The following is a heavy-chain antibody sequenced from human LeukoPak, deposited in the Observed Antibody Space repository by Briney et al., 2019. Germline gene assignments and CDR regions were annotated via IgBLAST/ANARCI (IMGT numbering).Heavy chain of an antibody. CDR1: GYSISSGYY. D-gene: IGHD6-13*01. V-gene: IGHV4-38-2*02. Sequence: SETLSLTCTVSGYSISSGYYWGWIRQPPGKGLEWIGSIYHSGSTYYNPSLKSRVTISVDTSKNQFSLKLSSVTAADTAVHYCARVPPMAAAGTGYFDYWGQGTLVTVSS. CDR3: ARVPPMAAAGTGYFDY. CDR2: IYHSGST. J-gene: IGHJ4*02.